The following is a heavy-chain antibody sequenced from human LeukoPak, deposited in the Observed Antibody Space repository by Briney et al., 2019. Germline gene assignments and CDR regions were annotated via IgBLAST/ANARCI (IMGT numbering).Heavy chain of an antibody. CDR2: ISSSSSYI. CDR1: GFTFSSYS. D-gene: IGHD6-13*01. J-gene: IGHJ6*03. V-gene: IGHV3-21*01. CDR3: ARFRIAAAGRGGYYMDV. Sequence: GGSLRLSCAACGFTFSSYSMNWVRQAPGKGLEWVSSISSSSSYIYYADSVKGRFTISRDNAKNSLYLQLNSLRAEDTAVYYCARFRIAAAGRGGYYMDVWGKGTTVTVSS.